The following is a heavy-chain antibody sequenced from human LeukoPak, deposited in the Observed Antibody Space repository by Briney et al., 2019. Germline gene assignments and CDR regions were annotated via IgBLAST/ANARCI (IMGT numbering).Heavy chain of an antibody. CDR1: GFSFSDFY. J-gene: IGHJ4*02. Sequence: GGSLRLSCAASGFSFSDFYMSWIRQAPGMGLEWISYIGTRSNPIYYADSVKGRFTISRDDAKNSLYLQMNSLRAEDTAVYYCARDEGCDYWGQGTLVTVSS. CDR3: ARDEGCDY. CDR2: IGTRSNPI. V-gene: IGHV3-11*04.